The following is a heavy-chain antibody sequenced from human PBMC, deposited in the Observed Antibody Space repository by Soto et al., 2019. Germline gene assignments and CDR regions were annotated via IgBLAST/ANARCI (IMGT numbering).Heavy chain of an antibody. CDR1: GGSISSGDYY. CDR3: ARGVTYYDFWSGYYITGVSAWFDP. J-gene: IGHJ5*02. Sequence: SETLSLTCTVSGGSISSGDYYWSWIRQPPGKGLEWIGYIYYSGSTYYNPSLKSRVTISVDTSKNQFSLKLSSVTAADTAVYYCARGVTYYDFWSGYYITGVSAWFDPWGRGTLVTVSS. D-gene: IGHD3-3*01. V-gene: IGHV4-30-4*01. CDR2: IYYSGST.